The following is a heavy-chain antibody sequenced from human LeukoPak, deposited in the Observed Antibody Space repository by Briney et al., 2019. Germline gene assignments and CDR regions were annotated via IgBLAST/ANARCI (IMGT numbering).Heavy chain of an antibody. Sequence: PSETLSLTCTVSGGSISSSSYYWGWIRQPPGKGLEWIGSIYYSGSTYYNPSLKSRVTISVDTSKNQFSLKLSSVTAADTAVYYCAREVPGRGAWNGWFDPWGQGTLVTVSS. CDR1: GGSISSSSYY. CDR2: IYYSGST. D-gene: IGHD3-10*01. CDR3: AREVPGRGAWNGWFDP. V-gene: IGHV4-39*07. J-gene: IGHJ5*02.